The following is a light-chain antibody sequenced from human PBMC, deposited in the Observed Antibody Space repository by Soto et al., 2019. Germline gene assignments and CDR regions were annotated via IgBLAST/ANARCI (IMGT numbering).Light chain of an antibody. CDR2: YDS. CDR1: NIGSKS. CDR3: QVWDSSSDHPWV. Sequence: SYELTQPPSVSVAPGKTARITCGGNNIGSKSVHWYQQKPGQAPVLVIYYDSDRLSGIPERFSGSNSGNTATLTISRVEAGDEADYYCQVWDSSSDHPWVFGGGTKLTVL. V-gene: IGLV3-21*04. J-gene: IGLJ3*02.